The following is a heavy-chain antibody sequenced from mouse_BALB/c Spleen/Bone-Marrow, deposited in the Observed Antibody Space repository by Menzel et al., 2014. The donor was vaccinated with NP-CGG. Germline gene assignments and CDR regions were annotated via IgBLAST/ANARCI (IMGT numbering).Heavy chain of an antibody. D-gene: IGHD2-4*01. CDR2: IYYSGTI. J-gene: IGHJ2*01. Sequence: EVMLVESGPGLVKPSQTVSLTCTVTGISITTGNYRWSWIRQFPGNKLEWIGYIYYSGTITYNPSLTSRTTITRDTSKNQSFLEMNSLTAEDTATYYCARGAMITTGYFDYWGQGTTLTVSS. CDR1: GISITTGNYR. V-gene: IGHV3-5*02. CDR3: ARGAMITTGYFDY.